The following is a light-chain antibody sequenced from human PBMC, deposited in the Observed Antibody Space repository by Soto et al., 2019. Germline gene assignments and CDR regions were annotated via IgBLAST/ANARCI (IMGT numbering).Light chain of an antibody. J-gene: IGLJ1*01. CDR1: SSNLGADSD. Sequence: QSVLTQPPSVSGAPGQRVTISCTGSSSNLGADSDVHWYQQLPGTAPRLLIYVNDKRPSGVPDRFSGSKSGTSASLAITGLQADDEADYYCQSYDSSLSDYDFGTGTKVTVL. V-gene: IGLV1-40*01. CDR3: QSYDSSLSDYD. CDR2: VND.